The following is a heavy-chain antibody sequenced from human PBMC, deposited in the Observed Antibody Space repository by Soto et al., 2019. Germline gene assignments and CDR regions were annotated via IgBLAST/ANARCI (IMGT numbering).Heavy chain of an antibody. Sequence: RASVKVSCKASGYTFTSYGISWVRQAPGQGLEWMGWISAYNGNTNYAQKLQGRVTMTTDTSTSTAYMELRSLRSDDTAVYYCARRGDWNDYYYYGMDVWGQGTTVTVSS. J-gene: IGHJ6*02. D-gene: IGHD1-1*01. CDR1: GYTFTSYG. CDR3: ARRGDWNDYYYYGMDV. CDR2: ISAYNGNT. V-gene: IGHV1-18*04.